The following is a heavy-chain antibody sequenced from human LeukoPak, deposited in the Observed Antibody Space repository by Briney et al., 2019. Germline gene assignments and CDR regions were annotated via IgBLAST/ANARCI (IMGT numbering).Heavy chain of an antibody. CDR1: GFTFSDYY. Sequence: GGSLRLSCAASGFTFSDYYMSWIRQAPGKGLGWVSSISSSSIYIYYADSVKGRFTISRDNAKKSLYLQMNSLRAEDTAVYYCARVAAADTAMMNFDHWGQGTLVTVSS. D-gene: IGHD5-18*01. CDR3: ARVAAADTAMMNFDH. V-gene: IGHV3-11*05. CDR2: ISSSSIYI. J-gene: IGHJ4*02.